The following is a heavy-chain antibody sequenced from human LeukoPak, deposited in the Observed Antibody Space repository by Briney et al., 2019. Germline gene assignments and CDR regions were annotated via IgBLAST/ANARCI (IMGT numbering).Heavy chain of an antibody. D-gene: IGHD2-15*01. V-gene: IGHV4-4*07. CDR2: IYTSGST. CDR1: GGSISSYY. Sequence: SETLSLTCTVSGGSISSYYWSWIRQPAGKGLEWIGRIYTSGSTNYNPSLKSRVTISVDKSKNQFSLKLSSVTAADTAVYYCARFNAYCSGGSCYPRHSSGWYIGGYYYYMDVWGKGTTVTVSS. CDR3: ARFNAYCSGGSCYPRHSSGWYIGGYYYYMDV. J-gene: IGHJ6*03.